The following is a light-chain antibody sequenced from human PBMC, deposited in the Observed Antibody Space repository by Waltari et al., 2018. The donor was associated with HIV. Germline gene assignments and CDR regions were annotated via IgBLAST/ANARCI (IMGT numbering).Light chain of an antibody. Sequence: QSALTQPRSVSGSPGQSVTISCTGTSSDVGVYNFVSWYQQHPGKAPKLMIYDVSKRPSGVPDRFSGSKSGNTASLAISGLRSEDEADYYCAAWDDSLSGLVFGGGTKLTVL. V-gene: IGLV2-11*01. CDR2: DVS. J-gene: IGLJ3*02. CDR1: SSDVGVYNF. CDR3: AAWDDSLSGLV.